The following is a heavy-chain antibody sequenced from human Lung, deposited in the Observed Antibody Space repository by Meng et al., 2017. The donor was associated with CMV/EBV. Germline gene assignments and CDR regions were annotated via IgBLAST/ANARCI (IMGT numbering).Heavy chain of an antibody. CDR3: ARGYIVVVPAAMLRSGLYGMDV. Sequence: ESLKISCAVYGGSFSGYYWSWIRQPPGKGLEWIGEINHSGSTNYNPSLKSRVTISVDTSKNQFSLKLSSVTAADTAVYYCARGYIVVVPAAMLRSGLYGMDVWGQGTXVTVSS. CDR2: INHSGST. V-gene: IGHV4-34*01. J-gene: IGHJ6*02. D-gene: IGHD2-2*01. CDR1: GGSFSGYY.